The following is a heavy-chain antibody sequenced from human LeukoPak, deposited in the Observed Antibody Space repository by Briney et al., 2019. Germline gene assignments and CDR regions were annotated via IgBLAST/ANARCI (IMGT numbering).Heavy chain of an antibody. CDR2: INPNSGGT. CDR1: GYTFTGYY. D-gene: IGHD3-3*01. CDR3: ARGKSLSYDFWSGYYTLNWFDP. V-gene: IGHV1-2*04. Sequence: ASVKVSCKASGYTFTGYYMHWVRQAPGQGLEWMGWINPNSGGTNYAQKFQGWATMTRDTSISTAYMELSRLRSDDTAVYYCARGKSLSYDFWSGYYTLNWFDPWGQGTLVTVSS. J-gene: IGHJ5*02.